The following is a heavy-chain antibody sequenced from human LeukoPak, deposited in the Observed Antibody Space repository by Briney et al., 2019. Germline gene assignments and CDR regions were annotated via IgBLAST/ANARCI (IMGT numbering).Heavy chain of an antibody. V-gene: IGHV4-61*02. CDR2: IYTSGST. CDR1: GGSISSGSYY. D-gene: IGHD7-27*01. Sequence: KPSQTLSLTCTVSGGSISSGSYYWSWIRQPAGKGLEWIGRIYTSGSTNYNPSLKSRVTISVDTSKNQFSLKLSSVTAADTAVYYCARGGPPTGDCDYWGQGTLVTVSS. CDR3: ARGGPPTGDCDY. J-gene: IGHJ4*02.